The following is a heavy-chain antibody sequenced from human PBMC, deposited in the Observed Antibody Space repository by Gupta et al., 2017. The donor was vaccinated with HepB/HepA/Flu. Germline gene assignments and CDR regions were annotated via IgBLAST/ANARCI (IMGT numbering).Heavy chain of an antibody. Sequence: QVQLQQWGAGLLKPSETLSLTCAVYGGSFSGYYWSWIRQPPGKGLEWIGEINHSGSTNYNPSLKSRVTISVDTSKNQFSLKLSSVTAADTAVYYCARGRSGYSSSWRYYYYMDVWGKGTTVTVSS. D-gene: IGHD6-13*01. J-gene: IGHJ6*03. CDR1: GGSFSGYY. CDR3: ARGRSGYSSSWRYYYYMDV. CDR2: INHSGST. V-gene: IGHV4-34*01.